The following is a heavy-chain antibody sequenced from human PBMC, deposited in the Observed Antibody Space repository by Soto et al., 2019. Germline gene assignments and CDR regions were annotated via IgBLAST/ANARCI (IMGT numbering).Heavy chain of an antibody. CDR1: TFSSYS. Sequence: TFSSYSMNWVRQAPGKGLEWVSYISSSSSTIYYADSVKGRFTISRDNAKNSLYLQMNSLRAEDTAVYYCARGGYYDFWSGYGYYYMDVWGKGTTVTVSS. CDR2: ISSSSSTI. D-gene: IGHD3-3*01. CDR3: ARGGYYDFWSGYGYYYMDV. J-gene: IGHJ6*03. V-gene: IGHV3-48*01.